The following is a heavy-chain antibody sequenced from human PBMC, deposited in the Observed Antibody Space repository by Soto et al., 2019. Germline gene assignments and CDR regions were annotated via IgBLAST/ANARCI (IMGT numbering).Heavy chain of an antibody. CDR2: IYWDDDK. D-gene: IGHD3-22*01. J-gene: IGHJ4*02. Sequence: SGPTLVNPTQTLTLTCTFSGFSLSTSGVGVGWIRQPPGKALEWLALIYWDDDKRYSPSLKSRLTITKDTSKNQVVLTMTNMEPVDTATYYCAHLTYYYDSSGYYETPRIFDYWGQGTLVTVSS. V-gene: IGHV2-5*02. CDR1: GFSLSTSGVG. CDR3: AHLTYYYDSSGYYETPRIFDY.